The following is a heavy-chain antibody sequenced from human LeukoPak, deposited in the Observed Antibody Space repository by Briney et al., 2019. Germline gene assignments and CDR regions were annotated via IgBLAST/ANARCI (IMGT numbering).Heavy chain of an antibody. CDR3: VKGPRPDITVAHTVEN. CDR1: GFIFSNYA. D-gene: IGHD6-19*01. CDR2: FSSRGDST. V-gene: IGHV3-23*01. J-gene: IGHJ4*02. Sequence: GGSLRLSCAASGFIFSNYAMSWVRQVPGRALGWSPPFSSRGDSTYVADSVKGRFTISRDNSKNSLYLQMNTVRAEDTAVYYCVKGPRPDITVAHTVENWGQGTLVTVSS.